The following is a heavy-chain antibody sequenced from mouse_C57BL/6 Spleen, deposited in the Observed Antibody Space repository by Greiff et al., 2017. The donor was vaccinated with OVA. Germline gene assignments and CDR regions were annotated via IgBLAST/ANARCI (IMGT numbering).Heavy chain of an antibody. D-gene: IGHD2-13*01. CDR2: ISSGGSYT. Sequence: EVQVVESGGDLVKPGGSLKLSCAASGFTFSSYGMSWVRQTPDKRLEWVATISSGGSYTYYPDSVKGRFTISRDNAKNTLYLQMSSLKSEDTAMYYCASGDPSSFAYWGQGTLVTVSA. J-gene: IGHJ3*01. V-gene: IGHV5-6*01. CDR3: ASGDPSSFAY. CDR1: GFTFSSYG.